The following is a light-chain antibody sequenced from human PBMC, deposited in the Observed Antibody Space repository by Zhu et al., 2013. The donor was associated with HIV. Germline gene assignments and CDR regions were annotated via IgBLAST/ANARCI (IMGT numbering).Light chain of an antibody. V-gene: IGKV3-20*01. CDR1: QSVGSDY. J-gene: IGKJ4*01. Sequence: EIVLTQSPATLSLSPGERATLSCRASQSVGSDYLAWYQQKPGQAPRLLIYGASSRATGIPDRFSGSGSGTDFTLTISRLEPEDFAVYYCQRYGSSPLTFGGGTKVEIK. CDR3: QRYGSSPLT. CDR2: GAS.